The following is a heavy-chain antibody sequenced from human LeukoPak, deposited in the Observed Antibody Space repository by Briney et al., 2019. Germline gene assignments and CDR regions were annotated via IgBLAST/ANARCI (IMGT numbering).Heavy chain of an antibody. CDR2: INHSGST. Sequence: SETLSLTCAVYGGSFSGYYRSWIRQPPGKGLEWIGEINHSGSTNYNPSLKSRVTISVDTSKNQFSLKLTSVTAADTAVYYCARRANTATVTQYNWFDPWGQGTLVTVSS. J-gene: IGHJ5*02. CDR1: GGSFSGYY. D-gene: IGHD5-18*01. V-gene: IGHV4-34*01. CDR3: ARRANTATVTQYNWFDP.